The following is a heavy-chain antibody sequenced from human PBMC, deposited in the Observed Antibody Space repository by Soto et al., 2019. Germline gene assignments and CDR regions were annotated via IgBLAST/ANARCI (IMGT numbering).Heavy chain of an antibody. Sequence: EVQLVESGGGLVQPGGSLRLSCAASGFTFSSYSMNWVRQAPGKGLEWVSYISSSSSTIYYADSVKGRFTISKDNAKNPLYQQMNSLRAEDTAVYYCASKSSEWLLFASWGQGSLVTVSS. CDR2: ISSSSSTI. CDR3: ASKSSEWLLFAS. V-gene: IGHV3-48*01. D-gene: IGHD5-12*01. CDR1: GFTFSSYS. J-gene: IGHJ4*02.